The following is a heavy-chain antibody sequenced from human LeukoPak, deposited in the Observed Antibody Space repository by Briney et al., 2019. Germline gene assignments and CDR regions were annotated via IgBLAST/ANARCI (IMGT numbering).Heavy chain of an antibody. CDR3: ARVTNGDYSSGDFDY. CDR1: GYTFTGYY. J-gene: IGHJ4*02. Sequence: VASVKVSCKASGYTFTGYYMHWVRQAPGQGLEWMGWINPNSGGTNYAQKFQGRVTMTRDTSISTAYMELSRLRSDDTAVYYCARVTNGDYSSGDFDYWGQGTLVTVSS. D-gene: IGHD4-17*01. V-gene: IGHV1-2*02. CDR2: INPNSGGT.